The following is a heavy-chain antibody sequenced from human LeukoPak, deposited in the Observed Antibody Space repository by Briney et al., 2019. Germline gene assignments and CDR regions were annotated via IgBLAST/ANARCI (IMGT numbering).Heavy chain of an antibody. V-gene: IGHV3-33*01. CDR1: GFTISSYG. J-gene: IGHJ4*02. D-gene: IGHD5-18*01. Sequence: GGSLRLSCAASGFTISSYGMHWVRQAPGKGLEWVAVIWYDGSNKYYADSVKGRFTISRDNSKNTLYLQMNSLRAEDTAVYYCARGGARGYSYGSFFDYCGQGTLVTVSS. CDR3: ARGGARGYSYGSFFDY. CDR2: IWYDGSNK.